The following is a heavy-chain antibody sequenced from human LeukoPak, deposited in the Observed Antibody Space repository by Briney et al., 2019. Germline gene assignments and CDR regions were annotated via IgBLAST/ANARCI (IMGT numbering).Heavy chain of an antibody. V-gene: IGHV1-8*02. CDR3: ARFQAADDYGDYGAYYYYGMDV. CDR1: GYTFTSYY. D-gene: IGHD4-17*01. J-gene: IGHJ6*02. CDR2: MNPNSGNT. Sequence: ASVKVSCKASGYTFTSYYMHWVRQATGQGLEWMGWMNPNSGNTGYAQKFQGRVTMTRNTSISTAYMELSSLRSEDTAVYYCARFQAADDYGDYGAYYYYGMDVWGQGTTVTVSS.